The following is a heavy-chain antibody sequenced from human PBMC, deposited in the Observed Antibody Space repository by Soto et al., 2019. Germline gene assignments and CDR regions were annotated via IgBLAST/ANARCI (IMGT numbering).Heavy chain of an antibody. CDR1: GYTFTSYG. V-gene: IGHV1-18*01. J-gene: IGHJ3*02. CDR2: INAYNGNT. Sequence: ASVKVSCKASGYTFTSYGISWVRQAPGQGLEWMGWINAYNGNTNYAQKLQGRVTMTTDTSTSTAYMELRSLRSDDTAVYYCARDYWSGSPGAFDIWGQGTIVTVSS. CDR3: ARDYWSGSPGAFDI. D-gene: IGHD3-3*01.